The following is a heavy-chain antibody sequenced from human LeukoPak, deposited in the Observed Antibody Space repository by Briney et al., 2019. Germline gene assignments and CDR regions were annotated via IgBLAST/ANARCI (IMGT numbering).Heavy chain of an antibody. J-gene: IGHJ4*02. V-gene: IGHV1-69*05. CDR2: IIPIFGTA. CDR1: GGTFSSYA. Sequence: GASVKVSCKASGGTFSSYAISWVRQAPGQGLEWMGGIIPIFGTANYAQKFQGRVTITRDTSISTAYMELSSLRSDDTAVYYCARSETGDERIGVDYWGQGTLVTVSS. CDR3: ARSETGDERIGVDY. D-gene: IGHD1-14*01.